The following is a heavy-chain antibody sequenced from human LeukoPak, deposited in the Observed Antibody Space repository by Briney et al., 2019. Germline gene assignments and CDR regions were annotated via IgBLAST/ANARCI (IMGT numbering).Heavy chain of an antibody. J-gene: IGHJ6*02. CDR1: GFTFSTYS. CDR2: ISSNSNYI. CDR3: ARDPKGMDV. V-gene: IGHV3-21*01. Sequence: PGGSLRLSCAASGFTFSTYSMNWVRQAPGKGLEWVSFISSNSNYINYADSVKGRFTISRDNAKNSLYLQMNSLRAEGTAVYYCARDPKGMDVWGQGTTVTVSS.